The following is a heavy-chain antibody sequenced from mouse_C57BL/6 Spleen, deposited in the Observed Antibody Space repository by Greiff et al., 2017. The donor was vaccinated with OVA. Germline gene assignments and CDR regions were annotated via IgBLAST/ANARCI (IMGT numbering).Heavy chain of an antibody. CDR1: GYSFTGYY. D-gene: IGHD2-4*01. CDR2: INPSTGGT. Sequence: EVQLQQSGPELVKPGASVKISCKASGYSFTGYYMNWVKQSPETSLEWIGEINPSTGGTPYNQKFKAKATLTVDKSSSTANKQLKSLTSEDSAVYYCARYRDYDEEHYYAMDYWGQGTSVTVSS. V-gene: IGHV1-42*01. CDR3: ARYRDYDEEHYYAMDY. J-gene: IGHJ4*01.